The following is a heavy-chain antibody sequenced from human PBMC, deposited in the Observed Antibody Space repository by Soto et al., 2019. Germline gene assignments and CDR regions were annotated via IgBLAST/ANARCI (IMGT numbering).Heavy chain of an antibody. J-gene: IGHJ4*02. CDR3: TMGLSNGYYNFDY. CDR2: IKGEADGGTT. Sequence: PGGSLRLSCAASGFTFSNAWMSWVRQAPGKGLEWVGRIKGEADGGTTDYAAPVKGRITISRDHSKDTLYLHMNSLKTEDTAVYYCTMGLSNGYYNFDYWGQGT. D-gene: IGHD3-22*01. V-gene: IGHV3-15*01. CDR1: GFTFSNAW.